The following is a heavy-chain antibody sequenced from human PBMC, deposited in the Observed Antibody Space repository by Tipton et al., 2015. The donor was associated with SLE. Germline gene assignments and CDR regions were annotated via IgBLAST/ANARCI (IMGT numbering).Heavy chain of an antibody. J-gene: IGHJ4*02. CDR2: VFRSGTS. Sequence: TLSLTCTVSGYSISSGHLWGWIRQAPGKGLEWIASVFRSGTSHYNPSLKRRVTISGDTSKNQFSLKPSSATATDTAVYYCARDSNNWNYGYFGSWGQGILVTVSS. D-gene: IGHD1-7*01. CDR1: GYSISSGHL. CDR3: ARDSNNWNYGYFGS. V-gene: IGHV4-38-2*02.